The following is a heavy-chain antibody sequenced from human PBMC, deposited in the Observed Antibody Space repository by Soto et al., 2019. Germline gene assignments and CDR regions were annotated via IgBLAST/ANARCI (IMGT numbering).Heavy chain of an antibody. D-gene: IGHD2-8*01. CDR2: ISNDGSNK. V-gene: IGHV3-30*18. CDR3: AKDLRYCSNGVCYGFDY. Sequence: QVQLVESGGGVVQPGRSLRLSCAGSGFIFSNYGMHWVRQAPGKGLEWLAVISNDGSNKYFADSVKGRFTISRDNSKNTLYLQMNTLRTEDTAVYYCAKDLRYCSNGVCYGFDYWGQGTLVTVSS. J-gene: IGHJ4*02. CDR1: GFIFSNYG.